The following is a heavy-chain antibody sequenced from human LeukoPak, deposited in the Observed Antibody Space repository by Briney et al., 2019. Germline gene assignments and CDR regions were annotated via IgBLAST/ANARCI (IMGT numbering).Heavy chain of an antibody. V-gene: IGHV4-61*01. Sequence: SETLSLTCTVSGYSISSGYYWGWIRQPPGKGLEWIGYIYYSGSTNYNPSLKSRVTISIDTSKNQFSLKLSSVTAADTAVYYCARVGITVTNNWFDPWGQGTLVTVSS. CDR1: GYSISSGYY. J-gene: IGHJ5*02. CDR2: IYYSGST. CDR3: ARVGITVTNNWFDP. D-gene: IGHD4-17*01.